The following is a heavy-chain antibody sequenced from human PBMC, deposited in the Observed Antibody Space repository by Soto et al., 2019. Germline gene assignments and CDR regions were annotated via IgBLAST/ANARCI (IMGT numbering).Heavy chain of an antibody. CDR1: GFTVSSNY. J-gene: IGHJ4*02. D-gene: IGHD3-10*01. CDR2: IYSGGST. V-gene: IGHV3-53*02. Sequence: EVQLVETGGGLIQPGGSLRLSCAASGFTVSSNYMNWVRQAPGKGLEWVSVIYSGGSTYYADSVKGRFTISRDNSKNTLYLQMNSLRAEDTAVYYCARDLLGRGSDDYWGQGTLVTVCS. CDR3: ARDLLGRGSDDY.